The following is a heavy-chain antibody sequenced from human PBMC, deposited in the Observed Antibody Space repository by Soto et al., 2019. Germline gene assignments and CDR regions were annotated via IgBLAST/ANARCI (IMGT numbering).Heavy chain of an antibody. V-gene: IGHV4-59*08. CDR1: GGAIGGYY. CDR3: ARHGSDSSWFFFEP. CDR2: VSYSGST. J-gene: IGHJ5*02. D-gene: IGHD6-13*01. Sequence: PSETLSLTCSLSGGAIGGYYWSWIRQPPGKALEWIGYVSYSGSTDYHPSLKSRVSISIDTSKNQFSLKMISVTAADTAVYYCARHGSDSSWFFFEPWGQGALVTISA.